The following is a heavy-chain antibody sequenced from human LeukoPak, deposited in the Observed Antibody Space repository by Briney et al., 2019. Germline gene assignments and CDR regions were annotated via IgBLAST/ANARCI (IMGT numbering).Heavy chain of an antibody. CDR2: ISWSRYII. Sequence: GRSLRLSCAASGFTFDDYAMHWVRQAPGKGLEWVSGISWSRYIIEYADSVRGRFTISRDNAKNSLFLQMNSLRAEDSAMYYCVRDHVGGSCVDCPLGDAFDTWGQGTMVTVSS. D-gene: IGHD2-15*01. CDR1: GFTFDDYA. V-gene: IGHV3-9*01. CDR3: VRDHVGGSCVDCPLGDAFDT. J-gene: IGHJ3*02.